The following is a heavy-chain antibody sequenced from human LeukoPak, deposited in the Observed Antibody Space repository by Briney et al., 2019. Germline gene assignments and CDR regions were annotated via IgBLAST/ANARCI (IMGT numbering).Heavy chain of an antibody. CDR3: ARLGIGVVPSAMLGDYYFDY. CDR1: GGSISSGGYY. CDR2: IYYSGST. Sequence: SETLSLTCTVSGGSISSGGYYWSWIRQHPGKGLEWIGYIYYSGSTKYNPSLKSRVTISVDTSKSQFSLKLTSVTAADTAVYYCARLGIGVVPSAMLGDYYFDYWGQGTLVTVSS. J-gene: IGHJ4*02. D-gene: IGHD2-2*01. V-gene: IGHV4-61*08.